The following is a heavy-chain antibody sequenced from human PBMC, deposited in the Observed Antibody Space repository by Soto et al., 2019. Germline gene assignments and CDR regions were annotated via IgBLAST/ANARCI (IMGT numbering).Heavy chain of an antibody. CDR1: GFKFSDSW. CDR2: IKPDESEK. D-gene: IGHD4-4*01. Sequence: ESGGGLVQPGGSLRLSCTASGFKFSDSWMTWVRQAPGKGLEWVARIKPDESEKKYADSVKGRFSISRDNAKNSMYLQMDSLRGEDTAVYYCVRGGSNYASWGQGTLVTVSS. CDR3: VRGGSNYAS. V-gene: IGHV3-7*01. J-gene: IGHJ5*02.